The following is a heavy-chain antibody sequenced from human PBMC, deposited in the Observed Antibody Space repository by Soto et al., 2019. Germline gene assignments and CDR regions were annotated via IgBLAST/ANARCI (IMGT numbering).Heavy chain of an antibody. Sequence: QVQLVQSGADVKKPGASVKVSCKTSGYTFSGYFMHWLRQAPGQGLEWMGWMNPNSGGTDYAQNFQGRVSMTWDTSISTAYMELSRLRSDDTARYYWARGYYSSSWRVFDYWGQGTLVTVSS. CDR2: MNPNSGGT. J-gene: IGHJ4*02. D-gene: IGHD6-13*01. CDR3: ARGYYSSSWRVFDY. CDR1: GYTFSGYF. V-gene: IGHV1-2*02.